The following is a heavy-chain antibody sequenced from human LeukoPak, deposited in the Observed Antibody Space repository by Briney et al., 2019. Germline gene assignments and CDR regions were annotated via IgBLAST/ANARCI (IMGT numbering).Heavy chain of an antibody. Sequence: GGSLRLSCAASGFTVSSNYMSWVRQAQGKGLEWVSVIYSGGSTNYADSVKGRFTISRDNSKNTLYLQMNSLKVEDTAVYYCARSTDSYYYDSSGFDYWGQGTLVTVSS. J-gene: IGHJ4*02. CDR3: ARSTDSYYYDSSGFDY. V-gene: IGHV3-66*01. CDR1: GFTVSSNY. CDR2: IYSGGST. D-gene: IGHD3-22*01.